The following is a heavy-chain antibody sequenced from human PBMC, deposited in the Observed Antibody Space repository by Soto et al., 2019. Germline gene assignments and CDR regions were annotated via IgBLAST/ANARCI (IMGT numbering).Heavy chain of an antibody. J-gene: IGHJ4*02. D-gene: IGHD6-13*01. CDR2: IDTSGSST. V-gene: IGHV3-74*01. CDR1: GFIFTNFW. CDR3: AKDSWYFDL. Sequence: GGSLRLSCEASGFIFTNFWMHWVRQVPGKGLVWVPRIDTSGSSTSYADSVKGRFTISRDNAKNTVSLQMNSLRAEDTGVYYCAKDSWYFDLWSQGXLVTVYS.